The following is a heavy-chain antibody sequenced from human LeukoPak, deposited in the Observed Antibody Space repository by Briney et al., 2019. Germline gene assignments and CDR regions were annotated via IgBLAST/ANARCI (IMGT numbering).Heavy chain of an antibody. CDR2: ISTTGGYT. CDR3: AKKPATIKFPFDI. V-gene: IGHV3-23*01. Sequence: GGSLRLSCVGSGFSFSTYDMGWVRQTPGKGLEWVSAISTTGGYTEDADSVKGRFTISRDNSQNTLSLQMHSLRAEDTAVYYCAKKPATIKFPFDIWGQGTLVTVSP. D-gene: IGHD5-24*01. CDR1: GFSFSTYD. J-gene: IGHJ4*02.